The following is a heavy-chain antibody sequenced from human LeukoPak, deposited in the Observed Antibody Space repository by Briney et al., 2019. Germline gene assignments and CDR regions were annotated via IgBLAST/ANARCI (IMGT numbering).Heavy chain of an antibody. CDR1: GFTFSNAW. CDR2: IKSKTDDGTT. D-gene: IGHD3-9*01. J-gene: IGHJ4*02. CDR3: TTEVNYDILTGSSYYFDY. V-gene: IGHV3-15*01. Sequence: GGSLRLSCAASGFTFSNAWMSWVRQAPGKGLEWVGRIKSKTDDGTTDYAAPVKGRFTISRDDSKNTLYLQMNSLKTEDTAVYYCTTEVNYDILTGSSYYFDYWGQGTLVTVSS.